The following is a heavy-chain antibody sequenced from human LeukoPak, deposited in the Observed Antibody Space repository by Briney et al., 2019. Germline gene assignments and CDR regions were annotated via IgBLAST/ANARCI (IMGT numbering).Heavy chain of an antibody. J-gene: IGHJ4*02. V-gene: IGHV1-69*04. CDR1: GGTFSSYA. Sequence: SVKVSCKASGGTFSSYAISWVRQAPGQGLEWMGRIIPIFGIANYAQKFQGRVTITADKSTSTAYMELSSLRSEDTAVYYCARDLPRGAYYDSSGSFDYWGQGTLVTVSS. CDR2: IIPIFGIA. CDR3: ARDLPRGAYYDSSGSFDY. D-gene: IGHD3-22*01.